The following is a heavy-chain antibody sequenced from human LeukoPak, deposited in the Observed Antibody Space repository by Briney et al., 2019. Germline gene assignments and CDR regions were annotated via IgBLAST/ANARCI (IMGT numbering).Heavy chain of an antibody. J-gene: IGHJ6*03. V-gene: IGHV3-7*02. Sequence: GGSLRLSCAASGFTFSTYWMSWVRQAPGKGLEWVANIRQDGSEQYYMDSVKGRFTISRDNAKHSLFLQMNSLRAEDTAVYYCARVAVIYYYYMEVWGKGTTVTVSS. D-gene: IGHD2/OR15-2a*01. CDR2: IRQDGSEQ. CDR3: ARVAVIYYYYMEV. CDR1: GFTFSTYW.